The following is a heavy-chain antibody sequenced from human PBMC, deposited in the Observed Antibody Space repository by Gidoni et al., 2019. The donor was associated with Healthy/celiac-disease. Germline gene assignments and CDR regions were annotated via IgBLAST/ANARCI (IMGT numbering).Heavy chain of an antibody. V-gene: IGHV4-34*01. D-gene: IGHD5-12*01. CDR2: INHSGST. CDR1: GGSFSGYY. CDR3: ASMPRKRYRGYEYSMGY. Sequence: QVQLQQWGAGLLKPSETLSLTCAVYGGSFSGYYWSWIRQPPGKGLEWIGEINHSGSTNYNPALKSRVTISVDTVKNQFSLKLSSVTAADTAVYYCASMPRKRYRGYEYSMGYWGQGTLVTVSS. J-gene: IGHJ4*02.